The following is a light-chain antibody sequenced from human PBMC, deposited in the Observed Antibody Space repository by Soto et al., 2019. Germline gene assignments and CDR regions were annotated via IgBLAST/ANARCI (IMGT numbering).Light chain of an antibody. V-gene: IGKV3-20*01. CDR1: QTVRNNY. J-gene: IGKJ4*01. Sequence: EFVLTQSPGTLSLSPGERATLSCRASQTVRNNYLAWYQQKPGQAPRLLIYDASSRATGIPDRFSGGGSGTDFTLTISTLEPEDLAVYYCQQFSSYPLTVGGGTKVDIK. CDR3: QQFSSYPLT. CDR2: DAS.